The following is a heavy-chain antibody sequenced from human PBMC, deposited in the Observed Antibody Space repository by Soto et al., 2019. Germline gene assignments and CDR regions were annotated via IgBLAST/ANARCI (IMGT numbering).Heavy chain of an antibody. D-gene: IGHD1-7*01. CDR1: GDSVSSNSAA. CDR3: VGTTAHEWDYMYV. Sequence: SQTLSLTCAISGDSVSSNSAAWNWIRLSPSRGLEWLARTYYRSRWYNDYAVSVRSRITVNPDTSKNRFSLQLTSVTPEDTAVYFCVGTTAHEWDYMYVWGIGAAVTVSS. CDR2: TYYRSRWYN. V-gene: IGHV6-1*01. J-gene: IGHJ6*03.